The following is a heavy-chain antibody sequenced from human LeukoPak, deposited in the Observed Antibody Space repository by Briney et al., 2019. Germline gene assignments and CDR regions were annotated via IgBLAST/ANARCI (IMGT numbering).Heavy chain of an antibody. Sequence: PGRSLRLSCAASGITFRSYGMHWVRQAPGKGLEWVAFISYDGTNKYYADSVKSRFTISRDNSKSTLYLQMNSLRAEDTAVYYCAKESDFVYWGQGTLVTVSS. CDR1: GITFRSYG. D-gene: IGHD3-3*01. V-gene: IGHV3-30*18. CDR2: ISYDGTNK. CDR3: AKESDFVY. J-gene: IGHJ4*02.